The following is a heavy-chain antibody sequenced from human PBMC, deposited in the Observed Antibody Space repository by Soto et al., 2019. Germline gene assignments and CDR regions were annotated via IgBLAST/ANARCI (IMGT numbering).Heavy chain of an antibody. J-gene: IGHJ4*02. CDR1: GFTFSSYS. Sequence: EVQLVESGGGLVKPGGSLRLSCAASGFTFSSYSMNWVRQAPGKGLEWVSSISRSSSYIYYADSVKGRFTISRDNAKNSLYLKVNSLRAEDTAVYYCARYYGPSPFDYWGQGTLVTVSS. V-gene: IGHV3-21*01. D-gene: IGHD4-17*01. CDR2: ISRSSSYI. CDR3: ARYYGPSPFDY.